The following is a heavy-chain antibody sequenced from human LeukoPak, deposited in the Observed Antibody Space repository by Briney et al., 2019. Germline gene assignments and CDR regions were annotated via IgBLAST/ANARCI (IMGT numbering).Heavy chain of an antibody. CDR3: ARDCQYYDILAGFGY. J-gene: IGHJ4*02. D-gene: IGHD3-9*01. Sequence: GGSLRLSCAASGFTFSSYAMHWVRQAPGKGLEWVAVISYDGSNKYYADSVKGRFTISRDNSKNTLYLQMNSLRAEDTAVYYCARDCQYYDILAGFGYWGQGTLVTVSS. CDR1: GFTFSSYA. V-gene: IGHV3-30-3*01. CDR2: ISYDGSNK.